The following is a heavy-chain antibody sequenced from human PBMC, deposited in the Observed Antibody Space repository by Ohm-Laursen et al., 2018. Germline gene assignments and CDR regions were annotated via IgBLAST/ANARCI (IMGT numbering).Heavy chain of an antibody. CDR1: GASISSYY. J-gene: IGHJ4*02. Sequence: SETLSLTCAVSGASISSYYWSWIRQPPGKGLEWIGYIYYSGSTNYNPSLKSRVTISVDTSKNQFSLKLSSVTAADTAVYYCASSDTAMLHFDYWGQGTLVTVSS. CDR2: IYYSGST. CDR3: ASSDTAMLHFDY. V-gene: IGHV4-59*01. D-gene: IGHD5-18*01.